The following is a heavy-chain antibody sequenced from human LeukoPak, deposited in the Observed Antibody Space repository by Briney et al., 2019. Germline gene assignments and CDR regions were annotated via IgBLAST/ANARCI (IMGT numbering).Heavy chain of an antibody. CDR1: GGTFSSYA. CDR2: IIPILGIA. D-gene: IGHD2-15*01. CDR3: ARAPREYCSGGSCYGYFQH. Sequence: ASVKVSCKASGGTFSSYAISWVRQAPGRGLEWMGRIIPILGIANYAQKFQGRVTITADKSTSTAYMELSSLRSEDTAVYYCARAPREYCSGGSCYGYFQHWGQGTLVTVSS. V-gene: IGHV1-69*04. J-gene: IGHJ1*01.